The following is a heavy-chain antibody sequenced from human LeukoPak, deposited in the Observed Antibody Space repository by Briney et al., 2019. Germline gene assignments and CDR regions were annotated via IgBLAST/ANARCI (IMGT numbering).Heavy chain of an antibody. CDR3: ARDYVYAFDY. V-gene: IGHV3-48*01. D-gene: IGHD2/OR15-2a*01. CDR1: GFSFSSYS. Sequence: GGSLRLSCAASGFSFSSYSINWVRQAPGKGLEWVSYISCDGNAKHYTDSVKGRFTISRDNAKNALYLHMNSLRAEHTAVYFCARDYVYAFDYWGQGTLVTVSS. CDR2: ISCDGNAK. J-gene: IGHJ4*02.